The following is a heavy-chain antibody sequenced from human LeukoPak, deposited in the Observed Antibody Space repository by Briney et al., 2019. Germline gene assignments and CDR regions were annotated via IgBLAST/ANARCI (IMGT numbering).Heavy chain of an antibody. CDR1: GFTFSNAW. CDR3: TTDLTPGSYDILTGYQQEGYYYYYYGMDV. CDR2: IKSKTDGGTT. Sequence: PGGSLRLSCAASGFTFSNAWMSWVRQAPGKGLEWVGRIKSKTDGGTTDYAATVKGRFTISRDDSKNTLYLQMNSLKTEDTAVYYCTTDLTPGSYDILTGYQQEGYYYYYYGMDVWGQGTTVTVSS. D-gene: IGHD3-9*01. V-gene: IGHV3-15*01. J-gene: IGHJ6*02.